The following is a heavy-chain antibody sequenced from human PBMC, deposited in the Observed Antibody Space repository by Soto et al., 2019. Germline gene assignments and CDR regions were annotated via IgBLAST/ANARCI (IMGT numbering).Heavy chain of an antibody. CDR2: ISPYTGNT. CDR3: VMVDNYVTPTPQDV. J-gene: IGHJ6*02. V-gene: IGHV1-18*01. D-gene: IGHD3-16*01. CDR1: GYIFVNYG. Sequence: GASVKVSCKASGYIFVNYGIAWVRQAPGQGLEWMGWISPYTGNTHSATKIQGRLTMTTDTSTSTAYIDLGSLTSDDTAVYYCVMVDNYVTPTPQDVWGQGTTVTVSS.